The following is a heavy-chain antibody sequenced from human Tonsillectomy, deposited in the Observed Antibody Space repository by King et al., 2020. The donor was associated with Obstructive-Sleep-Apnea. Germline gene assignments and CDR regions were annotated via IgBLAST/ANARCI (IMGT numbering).Heavy chain of an antibody. J-gene: IGHJ3*02. V-gene: IGHV4-39*07. CDR3: ARGRDILTEDAFDI. CDR1: GDSISSSRYY. Sequence: LQLQESGPGLVKPSETLSLTCTVSGDSISSSRYYWGWIRQPPGKGLEWIGNIYYSGSTYCNPSLKSRVTISVDTSKNQFSLKLSSVTAADTAVYYCARGRDILTEDAFDIWGQGTMVPVS. CDR2: IYYSGST. D-gene: IGHD3-9*01.